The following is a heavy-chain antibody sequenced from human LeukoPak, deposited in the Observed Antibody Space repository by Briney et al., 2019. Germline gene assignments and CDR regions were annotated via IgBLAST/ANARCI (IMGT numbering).Heavy chain of an antibody. CDR1: GGSFSGYY. V-gene: IGHV4-34*01. CDR3: ARTDYDILTGYLGGPFPRQFDP. J-gene: IGHJ5*02. Sequence: SETLSLTCAVYGGSFSGYYWSWIRQPPGKGLEWIGEINHSGSTNYNPSLKSRVTISVDTSKNQFSLKLSSVTAADTAVYYCARTDYDILTGYLGGPFPRQFDPWGQGTLVTVSS. D-gene: IGHD3-9*01. CDR2: INHSGST.